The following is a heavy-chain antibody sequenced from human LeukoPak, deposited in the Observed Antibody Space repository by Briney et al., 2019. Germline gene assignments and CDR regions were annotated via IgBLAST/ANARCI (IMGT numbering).Heavy chain of an antibody. Sequence: GGTLRLSCAASGFTFSSYGMSWVRQAPGKGLEWVSVIYSGGSTYYADSVKGRFTISRDNSKNTLYLQMNSLRAEDTAVYYCAREAPSGTVDYWGQGTLVTVSP. CDR3: AREAPSGTVDY. D-gene: IGHD1-1*01. J-gene: IGHJ4*02. V-gene: IGHV3-53*01. CDR1: GFTFSSYG. CDR2: IYSGGST.